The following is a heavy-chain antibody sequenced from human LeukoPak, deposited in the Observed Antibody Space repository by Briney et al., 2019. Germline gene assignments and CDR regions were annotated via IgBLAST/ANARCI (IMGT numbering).Heavy chain of an antibody. CDR1: GFTFRTYL. V-gene: IGHV3-7*01. J-gene: IGHJ5*02. Sequence: PGGSLRLSCAASGFTFRTYLMTWVRQAPGKGLEWVANLNPDGSDIYYVDSVKGRFTISRDNAKNSLYLQMNSLRVEDTAVYYCARDAYSYASESWGQGTLVTVSS. D-gene: IGHD5-18*01. CDR3: ARDAYSYASES. CDR2: LNPDGSDI.